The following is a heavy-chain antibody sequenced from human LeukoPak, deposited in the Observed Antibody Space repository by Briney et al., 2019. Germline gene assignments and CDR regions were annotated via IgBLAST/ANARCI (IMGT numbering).Heavy chain of an antibody. CDR3: ARLHRGGEDALGDYFDY. D-gene: IGHD3-16*01. J-gene: IGHJ4*02. CDR1: GFTFSSYS. CDR2: ISSSSSYI. Sequence: GGSLRLSCAASGFTFSSYSMNWVRQAPGKGLEWVSSISSSSSYIYYADSVKGRFTISRDNAKNSLYLQMNSLRAEDTAVYYCARLHRGGEDALGDYFDYWGQGTLVTVSS. V-gene: IGHV3-21*01.